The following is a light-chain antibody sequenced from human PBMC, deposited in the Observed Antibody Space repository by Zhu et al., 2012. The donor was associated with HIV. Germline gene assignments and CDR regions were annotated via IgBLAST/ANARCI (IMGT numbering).Light chain of an antibody. CDR1: QSVSSY. V-gene: IGKV3-11*01. Sequence: EIVLTQSPATLSLSPGERATLSCRDSQSVSSYLAWYQQKPGQAPRLLIYDASNRATGIPARFSGSGSGTDFTLTISSLEPEDFAVYYCQQRSNWPPWYTFGQGTKLEIK. CDR3: QQRSNWPPWYT. J-gene: IGKJ2*01. CDR2: DAS.